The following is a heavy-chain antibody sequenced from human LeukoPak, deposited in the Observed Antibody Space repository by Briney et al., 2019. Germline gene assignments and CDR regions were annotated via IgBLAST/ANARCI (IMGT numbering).Heavy chain of an antibody. CDR3: ARLLGASDAFDI. CDR2: INPNSGGT. V-gene: IGHV1-2*05. CDR1: GYTFTGYY. D-gene: IGHD3-16*01. J-gene: IGHJ3*02. Sequence: ASVKVSCKASGYTFTGYYMHWVRQAPGQGLEWMGRINPNSGGTNYAQKFQGRVTMTRDTSISTAYMELSSLRSEDTDVYYCARLLGASDAFDIWGQGTMVTVSS.